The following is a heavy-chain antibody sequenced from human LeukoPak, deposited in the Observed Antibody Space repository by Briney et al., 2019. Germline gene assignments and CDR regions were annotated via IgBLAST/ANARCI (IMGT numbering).Heavy chain of an antibody. V-gene: IGHV4-39*01. D-gene: IGHD2-21*02. J-gene: IGHJ5*02. CDR3: ARHDYWFDP. CDR1: GDSISSSSYY. Sequence: PSETLSLTCTVSGDSISSSSYYWGWIRQPPGKGLEWIGSIYYSGSTYYNPSLKSRVTISVDTSKNQFSLKLSSVTAADTAVYYCARHDYWFDPWGQGTLVTVSS. CDR2: IYYSGST.